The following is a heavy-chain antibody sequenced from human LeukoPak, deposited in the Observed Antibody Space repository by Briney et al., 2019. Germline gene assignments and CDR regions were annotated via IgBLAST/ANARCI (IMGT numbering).Heavy chain of an antibody. CDR3: ASNIRFGVEGDY. CDR2: ISSSSSYI. Sequence: PGGSLRLSCAASGFTFSSYSMNWVRLAPGKGLEWVSSISSSSSYIYYADSVKGRFTISRDNAKNSLYLQMNSLRAEDTAVYYCASNIRFGVEGDYWGQGTLVTVSS. CDR1: GFTFSSYS. J-gene: IGHJ4*02. D-gene: IGHD3-10*01. V-gene: IGHV3-21*01.